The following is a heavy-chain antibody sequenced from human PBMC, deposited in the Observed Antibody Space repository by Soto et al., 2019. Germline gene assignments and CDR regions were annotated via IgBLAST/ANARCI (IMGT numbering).Heavy chain of an antibody. CDR1: GFTFSSYS. CDR2: IGRSSSTI. CDR3: ARMGHPFDY. Sequence: GGSLRLSCAASGFTFSSYSMNWVRQAPGKGLEWVSYIGRSSSTIYYADSAKGRFTISRDNAKNSLYLQMNSLRAEDTAVYYCARMGHPFDYWGQGTLVTVSS. V-gene: IGHV3-48*01. J-gene: IGHJ4*02.